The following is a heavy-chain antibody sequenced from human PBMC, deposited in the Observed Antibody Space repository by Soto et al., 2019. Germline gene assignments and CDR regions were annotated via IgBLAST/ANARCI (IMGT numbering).Heavy chain of an antibody. CDR3: ATDYDILTGYTFDS. CDR2: IYYSGST. D-gene: IGHD3-9*01. J-gene: IGHJ4*02. Sequence: SETLSLTCTVSGGSISSSSYYWGWIRQPPGKGLEWIGSIYYSGSTYYNPSLKSRVTISVDTSKNQFSLKLSSVTAADTAVYYCATDYDILTGYTFDSWGQGTLVTVSS. CDR1: GGSISSSSYY. V-gene: IGHV4-39*01.